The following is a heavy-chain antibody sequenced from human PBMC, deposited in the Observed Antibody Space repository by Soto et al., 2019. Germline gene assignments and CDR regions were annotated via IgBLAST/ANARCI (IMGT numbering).Heavy chain of an antibody. CDR1: GLTFSTYA. V-gene: IGHV3-23*01. Sequence: EVQLLGSGGGLVQPGGSLRLSCAASGLTFSTYAMSWVRQAPGKGLEWVSSISGNGANTYYTDSVKGRFIISRDNSKTTLFLQTNSLSAEDTALYYCAKDRTNYYGSEGGYYKAGGDYWGQGTLVTVSS. D-gene: IGHD3-10*01. CDR2: ISGNGANT. CDR3: AKDRTNYYGSEGGYYKAGGDY. J-gene: IGHJ4*02.